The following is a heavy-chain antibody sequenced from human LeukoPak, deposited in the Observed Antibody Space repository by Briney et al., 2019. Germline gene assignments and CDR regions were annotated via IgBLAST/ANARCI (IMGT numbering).Heavy chain of an antibody. CDR2: INPSGGST. V-gene: IGHV1-46*01. D-gene: IGHD3-22*01. CDR1: GYTFTSYY. Sequence: ASVKVSCKASGYTFTSYYMHWVRQAPGQGLEWMGIINPSGGSTSYAQKFQGRVTMTRDTSTSTVYMELSSLRSEDTAEYYCARALRPHYYDSSGYYYERFDYWGQGTLVTVSS. J-gene: IGHJ4*02. CDR3: ARALRPHYYDSSGYYYERFDY.